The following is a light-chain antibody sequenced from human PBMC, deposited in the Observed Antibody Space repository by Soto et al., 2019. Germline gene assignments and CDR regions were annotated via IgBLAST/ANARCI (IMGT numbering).Light chain of an antibody. CDR2: GDS. Sequence: QSVLTQPPSVSGAPGQRVTISCTGSSSNIGAGYDVHWYQQLPGTAPKLLIYGDSNRPSGVPDRFSGSKSGTSGSLAITGLQAEDDADYYCQSYDSSLSGSVFGGGTKLTVL. V-gene: IGLV1-40*01. J-gene: IGLJ3*02. CDR3: QSYDSSLSGSV. CDR1: SSNIGAGYD.